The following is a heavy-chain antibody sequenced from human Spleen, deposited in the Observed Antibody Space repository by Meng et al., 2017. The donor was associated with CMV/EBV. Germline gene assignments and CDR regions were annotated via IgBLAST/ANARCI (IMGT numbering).Heavy chain of an antibody. CDR3: ARVVVMTTNLGSGNWFDP. J-gene: IGHJ5*02. CDR2: ISSSSSYI. Sequence: GESLKISCAASGFTFSSYSMNWVRQAPGKGLEWVSSISSSSSYIYYADSVKGRFTISRDNAKNSLYLQMNSLRAEDTAVYYCARVVVMTTNLGSGNWFDPWGQGTLVPSPQ. V-gene: IGHV3-21*01. D-gene: IGHD2-21*02. CDR1: GFTFSSYS.